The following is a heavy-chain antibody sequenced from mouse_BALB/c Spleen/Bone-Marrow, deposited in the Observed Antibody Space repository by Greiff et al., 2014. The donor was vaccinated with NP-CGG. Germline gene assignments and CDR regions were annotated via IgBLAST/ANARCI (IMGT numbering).Heavy chain of an antibody. CDR3: ARAAYYRYDEGAWFAY. Sequence: VQLQQSGAELARPGASVKMSCKASGYTFTSYTMHWVKQRPGQGLEWIGYINPSSGYTNYNQKFKDTATLTADKSSSTAYMQLSSLTSEDSAVYYCARAAYYRYDEGAWFAYWGQGTLVTVSA. CDR1: GYTFTSYT. D-gene: IGHD2-14*01. V-gene: IGHV1-4*01. J-gene: IGHJ3*01. CDR2: INPSSGYT.